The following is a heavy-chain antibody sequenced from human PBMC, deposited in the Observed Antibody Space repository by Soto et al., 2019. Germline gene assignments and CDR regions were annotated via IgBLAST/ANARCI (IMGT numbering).Heavy chain of an antibody. J-gene: IGHJ4*02. D-gene: IGHD6-19*01. V-gene: IGHV3-23*01. Sequence: PRWSLRLSCAASGFTGSSYAMSWFRQAPGKGLEWVSTVTGSGDNTYYADSVKGRFTISRDNSENTLYLQMISLRAEDVAIYYCAKGPHSSGWHYFDYWGQGTLVTVSS. CDR1: GFTGSSYA. CDR3: AKGPHSSGWHYFDY. CDR2: VTGSGDNT.